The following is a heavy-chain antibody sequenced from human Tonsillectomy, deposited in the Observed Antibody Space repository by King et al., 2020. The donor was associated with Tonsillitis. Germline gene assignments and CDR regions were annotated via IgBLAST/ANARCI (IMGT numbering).Heavy chain of an antibody. Sequence: VQLVESGGGLVQPGGSLRLSCGASGFTFSSYAMSWVRQAPGKGLEGVSAISGGGGRTDHADSVKGRFTISRDNSKNTRYLQMNSLRAEDTAVYYCAKLGSFDYWGQGTLVTVSS. V-gene: IGHV3-23*04. CDR2: ISGGGGRT. CDR1: GFTFSSYA. D-gene: IGHD3-10*01. CDR3: AKLGSFDY. J-gene: IGHJ4*02.